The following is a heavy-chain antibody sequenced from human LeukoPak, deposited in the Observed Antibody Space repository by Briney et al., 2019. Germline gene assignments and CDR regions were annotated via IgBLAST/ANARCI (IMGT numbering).Heavy chain of an antibody. V-gene: IGHV1-24*01. Sequence: VKVSCKASGYTFTSYDINWVRQATGQGLEWMGGFDPEDGETIYAQKFQGRVTMTEDASTDTAYMELSSLRSEDTAVYYCATDGYSSSWYVNDWGQGTLVTVSS. CDR1: GYTFTSYD. J-gene: IGHJ4*02. CDR2: FDPEDGET. CDR3: ATDGYSSSWYVND. D-gene: IGHD6-13*01.